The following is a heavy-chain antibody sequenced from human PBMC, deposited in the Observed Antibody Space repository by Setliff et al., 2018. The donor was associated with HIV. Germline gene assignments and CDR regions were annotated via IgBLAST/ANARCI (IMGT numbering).Heavy chain of an antibody. V-gene: IGHV3-74*03. CDR1: GFSFSYYW. D-gene: IGHD3-10*01. CDR3: AKAMGHLPDFFDS. CDR2: INSDGSTV. J-gene: IGHJ4*02. Sequence: GSLRLSCAASGFSFSYYWMHWVRQAPGKGLEWVARINSDGSTVEHAGAARDRFTISRDNSKDTVFLEMNSLRAEDTAVYYCAKAMGHLPDFFDSWGQGTLVTVSS.